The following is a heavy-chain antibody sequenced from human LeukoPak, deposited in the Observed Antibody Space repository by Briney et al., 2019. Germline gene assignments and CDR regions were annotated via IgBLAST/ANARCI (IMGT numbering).Heavy chain of an antibody. CDR3: ARGGYRYGFDY. V-gene: IGHV4-59*01. Sequence: SETLSLTCTVSGGSISTYYWNWIRQPPGKGLEWIGYIYYSGNPNYNPSLKSRVTISVDTSKNQFSLKLSSVAAADTAVYYCARGGYRYGFDYWGQGTMVTVSS. D-gene: IGHD5-18*01. CDR1: GGSISTYY. CDR2: IYYSGNP. J-gene: IGHJ4*02.